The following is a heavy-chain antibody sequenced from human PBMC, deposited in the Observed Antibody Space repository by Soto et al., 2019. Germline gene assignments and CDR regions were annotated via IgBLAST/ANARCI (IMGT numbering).Heavy chain of an antibody. CDR1: GFTFSNYW. CDR2: IKGDASTT. V-gene: IGHV3-74*01. J-gene: IGHJ6*03. CDR3: ASGGRGYYYMDV. Sequence: EVQLVESGGGLVQPGGSLRLSCEASGFTFSNYWIHWVRQAPGKGLVWLSRIKGDASTTNYADSVMGRFTISRDNAKNTLYLQMNSLRAEDTAVYYCASGGRGYYYMDVWGKGNTVNVSS.